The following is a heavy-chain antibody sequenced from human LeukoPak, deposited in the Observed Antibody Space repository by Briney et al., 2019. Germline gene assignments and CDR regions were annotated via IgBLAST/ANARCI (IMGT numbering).Heavy chain of an antibody. V-gene: IGHV3-30-3*01. Sequence: GGSLRLSCAASGFTFSNYAMHWVRQAPGKGLEWVAVISYDGSNKYYADSVKGRFTISRDNSKNTLYLQMNSLRAEDTAVYYCARGGREYDILTGYSHEYYFDYWGQGTLVTVSS. J-gene: IGHJ4*02. CDR1: GFTFSNYA. CDR2: ISYDGSNK. D-gene: IGHD3-9*01. CDR3: ARGGREYDILTGYSHEYYFDY.